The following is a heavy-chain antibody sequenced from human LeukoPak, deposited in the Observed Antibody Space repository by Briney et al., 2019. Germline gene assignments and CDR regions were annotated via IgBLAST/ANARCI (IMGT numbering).Heavy chain of an antibody. J-gene: IGHJ5*02. CDR1: GGSFSGYY. CDR3: ARDDSSSWYDNWFDP. D-gene: IGHD6-13*01. V-gene: IGHV4-34*01. Sequence: SETLSLTCAVYGGSFSGYYWSWIRQPPGKGLEWIGEINHSGSTNYNPSLKSRVTMSVDTSKNQFSLKLSSVTAADTAVYYCARDDSSSWYDNWFDPWGQGTLVTVSS. CDR2: INHSGST.